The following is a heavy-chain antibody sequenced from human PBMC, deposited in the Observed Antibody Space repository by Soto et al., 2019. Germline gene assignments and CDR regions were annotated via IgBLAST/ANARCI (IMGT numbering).Heavy chain of an antibody. CDR2: IYPGDSDT. CDR1: GYSFTSYW. D-gene: IGHD3-22*01. V-gene: IGHV5-51*01. J-gene: IGHJ3*02. Sequence: GESLKISCKGSGYSFTSYWIGWVRQMPGKGLEWMGIIYPGDSDTRYSPSFQGQVTISADKSISTAYLQWSSLKASDTAMYYCARLDYYDGSAPLGDAFDIWGQGTMVTVSS. CDR3: ARLDYYDGSAPLGDAFDI.